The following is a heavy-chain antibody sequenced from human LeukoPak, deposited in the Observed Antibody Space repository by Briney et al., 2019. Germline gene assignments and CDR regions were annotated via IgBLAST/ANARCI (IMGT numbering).Heavy chain of an antibody. V-gene: IGHV5-51*01. CDR3: ARRAATSYYYYYGMDV. J-gene: IGHJ6*02. CDR2: IYPGDSET. CDR1: GYSFTSYW. Sequence: GESLKISCKGSGYSFTSYWIGWVRQMPGKGLEWMGIIYPGDSETKYSPSFQGQVTISADKSISTAYLQWSSLKASDTAMYYCARRAATSYYYYYGMDVWGQGTTVTVSS. D-gene: IGHD6-25*01.